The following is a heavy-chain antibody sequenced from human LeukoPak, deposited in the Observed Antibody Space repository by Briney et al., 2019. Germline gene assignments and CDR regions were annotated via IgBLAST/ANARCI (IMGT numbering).Heavy chain of an antibody. CDR3: ARDEGDRPYYYDSSGYFPYSFDY. V-gene: IGHV4-59*12. J-gene: IGHJ4*02. Sequence: PSETLSLTCTVSGGSISSYYWSWIRQPPGKGLEWIGYIYYSGGTNYNPSLKSRVTISVDTSKNQFSLKLSSVTAADTAVYYCARDEGDRPYYYDSSGYFPYSFDYWGQGTLVTVSS. CDR1: GGSISSYY. D-gene: IGHD3-22*01. CDR2: IYYSGGT.